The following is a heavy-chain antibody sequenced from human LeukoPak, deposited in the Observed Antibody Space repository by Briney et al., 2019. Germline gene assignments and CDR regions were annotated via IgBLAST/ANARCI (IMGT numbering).Heavy chain of an antibody. CDR3: ARDLGVGIAVAGKRYYGMDV. CDR1: GHSISSYH. Sequence: PSETLSLTCTVSGHSISSYHWSWIRQPPGKGLEWIGYIYYSGSTNYNPSLKSRVTISVDTSKNQFSLKLSSVTAADTAVYYCARDLGVGIAVAGKRYYGMDVWGQGTTVTVSS. D-gene: IGHD6-19*01. CDR2: IYYSGST. V-gene: IGHV4-59*01. J-gene: IGHJ6*02.